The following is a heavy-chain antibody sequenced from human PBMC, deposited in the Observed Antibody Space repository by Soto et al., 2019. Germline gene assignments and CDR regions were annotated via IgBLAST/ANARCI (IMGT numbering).Heavy chain of an antibody. V-gene: IGHV3-30-3*01. D-gene: IGHD3-10*01. CDR3: ARTGSPRHYFDY. J-gene: IGHJ4*02. CDR1: GFTFSSYA. CDR2: ISYDGSNK. Sequence: QVQLVESGGGVVQPGRSLRLSCAASGFTFSSYAMHWVRQAPGKGLEWVAVISYDGSNKYYADSVKGRFTISRDNSKNTLYLQMNSLRAEDTAVYYCARTGSPRHYFDYWGQGTLVTVSS.